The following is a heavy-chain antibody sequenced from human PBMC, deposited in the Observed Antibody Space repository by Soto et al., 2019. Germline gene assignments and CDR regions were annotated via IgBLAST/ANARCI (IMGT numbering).Heavy chain of an antibody. D-gene: IGHD1-7*01. CDR3: AKASQLELLYDGYRMDV. V-gene: IGHV3-30-3*01. CDR1: GFTFINYA. J-gene: IGHJ6*02. Sequence: GGSLRLSCAASGFTFINYAMHWVRQAPGKXLEWVAVISYDGSNKYYADSVKGRFTISRDNSKNTMYLQMNSLSAEDTAVYYCAKASQLELLYDGYRMDVWGQGTTVTVSS. CDR2: ISYDGSNK.